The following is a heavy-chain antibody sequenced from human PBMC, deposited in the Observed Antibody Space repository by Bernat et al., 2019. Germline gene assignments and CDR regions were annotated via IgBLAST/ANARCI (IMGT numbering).Heavy chain of an antibody. Sequence: QVQLVESGGGVVQPGRSLRLSCAASGFTFSSYGMHWVRQAPGKGLEWVAVISYDGSNKYYADSVKGRFTISRDNSKNTLYLQMNSLRAEDTAVYYCAKALRMVRGAHALGAPNWFDPWGQGTLVTVSS. CDR2: ISYDGSNK. J-gene: IGHJ5*02. CDR1: GFTFSSYG. D-gene: IGHD3-10*01. CDR3: AKALRMVRGAHALGAPNWFDP. V-gene: IGHV3-30*18.